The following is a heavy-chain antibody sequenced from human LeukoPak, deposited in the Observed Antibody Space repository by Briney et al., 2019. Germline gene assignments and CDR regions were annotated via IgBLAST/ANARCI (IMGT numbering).Heavy chain of an antibody. CDR1: VDTFSGWF. J-gene: IGHJ4*02. Sequence: GASVKVSCKASVDTFSGWFFHWVRQAPGQGLEWMAWINPDIGDRNYAQKFQDRVTLSWDRSITTVYMELRALTSDDTAVYYCAREDSSSWSVPDYWGQGTLVTVSS. CDR2: INPDIGDR. V-gene: IGHV1-2*02. CDR3: AREDSSSWSVPDY. D-gene: IGHD6-13*01.